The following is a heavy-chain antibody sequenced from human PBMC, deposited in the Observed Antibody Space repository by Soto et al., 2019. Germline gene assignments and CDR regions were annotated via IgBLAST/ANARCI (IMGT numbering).Heavy chain of an antibody. CDR1: GGSISSGGYY. D-gene: IGHD6-6*01. Sequence: QVQLQESGPGLVKPSQTLSLTCTVSGGSISSGGYYWSWIRQHPGKGLEWIGYIYYSGSTYYNPSLMSRVTISVDTSKNQFSLKLSSVTAADTAVYYCARDLGDVSSSPGFDFDYWGQGTLVTVSS. V-gene: IGHV4-31*03. CDR3: ARDLGDVSSSPGFDFDY. J-gene: IGHJ4*02. CDR2: IYYSGST.